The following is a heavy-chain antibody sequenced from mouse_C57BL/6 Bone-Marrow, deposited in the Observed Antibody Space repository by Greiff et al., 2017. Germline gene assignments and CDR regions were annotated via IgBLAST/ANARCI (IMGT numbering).Heavy chain of an antibody. V-gene: IGHV1-76*01. CDR3: ARRSYWDFDV. CDR2: IYPGSGNT. CDR1: GYTFTDYY. J-gene: IGHJ1*03. Sequence: QVQLKQSGAELVRPGASVKLSCKASGYTFTDYYINWVKQRPGQGLEWIARIYPGSGNTYYNEKFKGKATLTAEKSSSTAYMQLSSLTSEDSAVYCCARRSYWDFDVWGTGTTVTVSS.